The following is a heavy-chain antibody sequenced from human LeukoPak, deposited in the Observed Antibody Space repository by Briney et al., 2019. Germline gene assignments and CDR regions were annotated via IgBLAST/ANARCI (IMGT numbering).Heavy chain of an antibody. J-gene: IGHJ4*02. CDR1: GFTFSSYG. V-gene: IGHV3-30*18. D-gene: IGHD3-10*01. Sequence: GGSLRLSCAASGFTFSSYGMHWVRQAPGKGLEWVAVIPYDGSNKYYADSVKGRFTISSDNSKNTLYLQMNSLRAEDTAVYYCAKDVDPFGSGSYVEGFDYWGQGTLVTVSS. CDR3: AKDVDPFGSGSYVEGFDY. CDR2: IPYDGSNK.